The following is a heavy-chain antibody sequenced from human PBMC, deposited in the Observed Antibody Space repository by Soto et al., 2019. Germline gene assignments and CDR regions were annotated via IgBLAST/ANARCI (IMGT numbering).Heavy chain of an antibody. Sequence: PSETRCLRCSVSGGSISRGSYYGGWIRQPPGKGLEWIGSIYYSGSTYYNPSLKSRVTISVDTSKNQFSLKLSSVTAADTAVYYCARRLYYDSSGFEGGGMDVWGQGTTVT. CDR3: ARRLYYDSSGFEGGGMDV. CDR1: GGSISRGSYY. D-gene: IGHD3-22*01. J-gene: IGHJ6*02. CDR2: IYYSGST. V-gene: IGHV4-39*01.